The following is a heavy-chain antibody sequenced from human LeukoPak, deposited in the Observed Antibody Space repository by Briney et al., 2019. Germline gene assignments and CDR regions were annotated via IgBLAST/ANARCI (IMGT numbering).Heavy chain of an antibody. CDR1: GFTFSTYS. D-gene: IGHD2-21*02. CDR2: ISSSRSTI. CDR3: ARGGLETASLDY. V-gene: IGHV3-48*01. J-gene: IGHJ4*02. Sequence: GRSLRLSCAASGFTFSTYSMNWVRQAPGKGLEWVSYISSSRSTIYYADSVKGRFTISRDNAKNSLYLQMNSLRAEDTAVYYCARGGLETASLDYWGPGTLVTVSS.